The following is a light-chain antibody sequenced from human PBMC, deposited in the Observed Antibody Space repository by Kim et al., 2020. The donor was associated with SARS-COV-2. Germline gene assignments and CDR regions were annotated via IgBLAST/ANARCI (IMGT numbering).Light chain of an antibody. J-gene: IGKJ2*01. Sequence: VSPGERVTLSCRASQSVDSNFAWYQQKPGQAPRLLIYGASTRATDIPARFSGSGSGTEFTLIINSLQSEDFAVYYGQQYSHWPPYTFGQGTKLEI. CDR3: QQYSHWPPYT. V-gene: IGKV3-15*01. CDR1: QSVDSN. CDR2: GAS.